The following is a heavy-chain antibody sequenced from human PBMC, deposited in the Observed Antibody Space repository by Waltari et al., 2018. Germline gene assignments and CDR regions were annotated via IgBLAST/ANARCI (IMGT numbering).Heavy chain of an antibody. CDR2: ISGSGGST. CDR3: AKDRSDYVWGVGGNWFDP. Sequence: EVQLLESGGGLVQPGGSLRLSCAASGFTFSSYAMSWVRQAPGKGLEWVSAISGSGGSTSYADSVKGRFTISRDNSKNTLYLQMNSLRAEDTAVYYSAKDRSDYVWGVGGNWFDPWGQGTLVTVSS. V-gene: IGHV3-23*01. CDR1: GFTFSSYA. J-gene: IGHJ5*02. D-gene: IGHD3-16*01.